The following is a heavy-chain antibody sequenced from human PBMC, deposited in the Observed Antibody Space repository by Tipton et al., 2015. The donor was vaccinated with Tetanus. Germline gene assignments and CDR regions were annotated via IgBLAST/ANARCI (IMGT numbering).Heavy chain of an antibody. D-gene: IGHD2-8*01. Sequence: QLVQSGGEVKKPGESLKISCKGSGYIFNNYWIGWVRQKPGKGLGWMGIIYPGDSDTRYSPSFQGQVTISVDKSINTAYLQWSSLKASDTSMFYCARAHCTDGVCNFDFWGQGALVTVAS. CDR2: IYPGDSDT. CDR3: ARAHCTDGVCNFDF. CDR1: GYIFNNYW. J-gene: IGHJ4*02. V-gene: IGHV5-51*01.